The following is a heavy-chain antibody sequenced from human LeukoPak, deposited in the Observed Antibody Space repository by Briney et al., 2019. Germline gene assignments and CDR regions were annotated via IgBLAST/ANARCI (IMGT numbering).Heavy chain of an antibody. CDR3: ARGQGLAS. J-gene: IGHJ5*02. CDR2: IKQDGGVK. D-gene: IGHD6-19*01. CDR1: GSTFSSYW. Sequence: PGGSLRLSCAASGSTFSSYWMTWVRQAPGKGLEWVANIKQDGGVKYYVDSVKGRFTISRDNAKDSLYLQMNSLRVEDTAVYYCARGQGLASWGQGTLVAVSS. V-gene: IGHV3-7*01.